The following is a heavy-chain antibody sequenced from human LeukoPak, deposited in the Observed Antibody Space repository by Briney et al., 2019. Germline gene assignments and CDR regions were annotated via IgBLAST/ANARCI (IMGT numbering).Heavy chain of an antibody. CDR2: IYDSGST. CDR1: GGSISSYY. J-gene: IGHJ4*02. Sequence: SETLSLTCTVSGGSISSYYWSWIRQPPGKGLEWIGNIYDSGSTNYNPSLKSRVAISVDTSKNQCSLKLSSVTAADTAVYYCARQSISGSSLSYFDYWGQGTLVNVSS. CDR3: ARQSISGSSLSYFDY. V-gene: IGHV4-59*01. D-gene: IGHD3-22*01.